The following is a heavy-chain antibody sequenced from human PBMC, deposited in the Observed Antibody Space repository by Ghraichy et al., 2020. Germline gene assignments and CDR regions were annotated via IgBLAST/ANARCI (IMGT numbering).Heavy chain of an antibody. D-gene: IGHD2-21*02. CDR2: IYPGDSDT. CDR3: ARSPLAAYCGGDCYPWDFDI. V-gene: IGHV5-51*01. J-gene: IGHJ3*02. Sequence: GESLNISCKGSGYSFTSYWIGWVRQMPGKGLEWMGIIYPGDSDTRYSPSFQGQVTISADKSISTAYLQWSSLKASDTAMYYCARSPLAAYCGGDCYPWDFDIWGQGTMVTVSS. CDR1: GYSFTSYW.